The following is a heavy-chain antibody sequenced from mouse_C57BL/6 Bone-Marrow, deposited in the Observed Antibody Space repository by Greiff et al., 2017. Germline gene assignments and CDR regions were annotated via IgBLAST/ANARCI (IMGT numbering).Heavy chain of an antibody. Sequence: QVQLKQSGPELVRPGVSVKFSCKGSGYTFTDYAMHWVKQSPAKSLEWIGVISTYYGDASYNQKFKDKATMTVDKSSSTAYMELARLTSEDSAVYYCSSRYCYGSRGYFDFWGTGTTVTVSS. CDR3: SSRYCYGSRGYFDF. CDR2: ISTYYGDA. CDR1: GYTFTDYA. J-gene: IGHJ1*03. D-gene: IGHD1-1*01. V-gene: IGHV1-67*01.